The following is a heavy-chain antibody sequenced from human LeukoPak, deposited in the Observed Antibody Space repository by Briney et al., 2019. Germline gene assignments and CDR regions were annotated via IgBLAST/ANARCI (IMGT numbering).Heavy chain of an antibody. Sequence: GGSLRLSCAASGFTFSSYAMHWVRQAPGKGLEWVAVISYDGSNKYYADSVKGRFTISRDNSKNTLYLQMNSLRAEGTAVYYCAKDPLWFGALRRDDAFDIWGQGTMVTVSS. D-gene: IGHD3-10*01. CDR3: AKDPLWFGALRRDDAFDI. CDR1: GFTFSSYA. J-gene: IGHJ3*02. CDR2: ISYDGSNK. V-gene: IGHV3-30-3*01.